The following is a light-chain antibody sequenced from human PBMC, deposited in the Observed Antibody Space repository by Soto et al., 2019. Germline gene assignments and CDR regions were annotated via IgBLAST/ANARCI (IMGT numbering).Light chain of an antibody. J-gene: IGKJ4*01. Sequence: EIVLTQSPGTLSLSPGERATLSCRASQSVSSSYLAWYHQKPGQAPRLLIYGASSRATGIPDRFSGSGSGTDFTLTITRLEPEDLEVYYCQQYGSSPAFVGGTKVDVK. V-gene: IGKV3-20*01. CDR2: GAS. CDR3: QQYGSSPA. CDR1: QSVSSSY.